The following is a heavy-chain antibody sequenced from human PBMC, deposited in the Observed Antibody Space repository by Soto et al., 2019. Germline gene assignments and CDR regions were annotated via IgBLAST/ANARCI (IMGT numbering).Heavy chain of an antibody. CDR1: GGSFIGFY. V-gene: IGHV4-34*01. J-gene: IGHJ2*01. CDR2: INHSGSS. Sequence: SETLSLTWAVQGGSFIGFYWTWIRQPPGKGLEWIGEINHSGSSNYNPPLKSRVTMSLDTSRNQFSLSLNSVTAADTAVYYCARMAGPWYFDLWGRGTLVTVSS. CDR3: ARMAGPWYFDL.